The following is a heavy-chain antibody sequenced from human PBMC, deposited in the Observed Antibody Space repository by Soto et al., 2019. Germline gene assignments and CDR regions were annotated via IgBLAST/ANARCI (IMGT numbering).Heavy chain of an antibody. V-gene: IGHV1-2*02. D-gene: IGHD3-3*01. CDR3: ARDIHDFWSGFYLGHYYYGMDV. CDR2: INPNSGGT. J-gene: IGHJ6*02. Sequence: ASVKVSCKASGYTFTGYYMHWVRQAPGQGLEWMGWINPNSGGTNYAQKFQGGVTMTRDTSISTAYMELSRLRSDDTAVYYCARDIHDFWSGFYLGHYYYGMDVWGQGTTVTVSS. CDR1: GYTFTGYY.